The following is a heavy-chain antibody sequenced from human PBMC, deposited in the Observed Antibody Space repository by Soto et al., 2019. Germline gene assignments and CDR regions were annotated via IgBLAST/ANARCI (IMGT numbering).Heavy chain of an antibody. CDR2: IYYSGST. Sequence: SETLSLTCTVSGGSISSSSYYWGWIRQPPGKGLEWIGSIYYSGSTYYNPSLKSRVTISVDTSKNQFSLKLSSVTAADTAVYYCASTNIPAAGNYYYYGMDVWGQGTTVTVSS. CDR3: ASTNIPAAGNYYYYGMDV. D-gene: IGHD6-13*01. CDR1: GGSISSSSYY. J-gene: IGHJ6*02. V-gene: IGHV4-39*01.